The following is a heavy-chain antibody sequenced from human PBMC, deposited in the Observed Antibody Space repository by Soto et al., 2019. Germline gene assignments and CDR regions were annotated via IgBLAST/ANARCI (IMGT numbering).Heavy chain of an antibody. V-gene: IGHV5-51*01. CDR2: IYPGDSDT. J-gene: IGHJ6*02. Sequence: PGESLKISCKGSGYSFTSYWIGWVRQVPGKGLEWMGIIYPGDSDTRYSPSFQGQVTISADKSISTAYLQWSSLKASDTAMYYCARASSSSGWYSNHYYYYGMDVWGQGTTVTVSS. CDR1: GYSFTSYW. D-gene: IGHD6-19*01. CDR3: ARASSSSGWYSNHYYYYGMDV.